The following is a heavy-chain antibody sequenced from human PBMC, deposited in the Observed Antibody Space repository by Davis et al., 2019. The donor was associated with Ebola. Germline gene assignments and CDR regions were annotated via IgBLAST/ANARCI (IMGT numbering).Heavy chain of an antibody. J-gene: IGHJ4*02. Sequence: LSLTCAASGFTFSRYSMNWVRQAPGKGLEWVSYISSSSKSIYYADSVRGRFTISRDNAKNSLYLQMNSMRDEDTAVYYCARDPSSTMIRGIVVPDYYFDYWGQGALVTVSS. V-gene: IGHV3-48*02. CDR3: ARDPSSTMIRGIVVPDYYFDY. CDR2: ISSSSKSI. CDR1: GFTFSRYS. D-gene: IGHD3-10*01.